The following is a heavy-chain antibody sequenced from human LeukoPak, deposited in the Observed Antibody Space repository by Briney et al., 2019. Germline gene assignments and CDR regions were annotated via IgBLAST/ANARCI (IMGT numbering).Heavy chain of an antibody. V-gene: IGHV3-21*01. CDR1: GFTFSSYS. CDR3: ARAIKPVYYFDY. D-gene: IGHD5-12*01. Sequence: GGSLRLSCAASGFTFSSYSMNWVRQAPGKGLEWVSSISSSSSYIYYADSVKGRFTISRDNAKNSLYLQMNSLRAEDTAVYYCARAIKPVYYFDYWGQGTLATVSS. CDR2: ISSSSSYI. J-gene: IGHJ4*02.